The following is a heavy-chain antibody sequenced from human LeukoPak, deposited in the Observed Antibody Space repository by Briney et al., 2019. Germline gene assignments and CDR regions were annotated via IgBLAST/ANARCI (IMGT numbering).Heavy chain of an antibody. CDR1: GFTFSNYW. V-gene: IGHV3-7*01. D-gene: IGHD5-18*01. Sequence: GGSLRLSCGASGFTFSNYWMGWVRQAPEKGGEGVAIINVDGSYKYHRDSVKRRFTLSRDNATTTLYLQMNSLRVEDTALYYCTRGDGRGRSDGAIWGPGTLVTVSS. CDR3: TRGDGRGRSDGAI. J-gene: IGHJ4*02. CDR2: INVDGSYK.